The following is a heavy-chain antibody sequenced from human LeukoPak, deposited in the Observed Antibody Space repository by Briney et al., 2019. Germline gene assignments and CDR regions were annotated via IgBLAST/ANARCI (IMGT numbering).Heavy chain of an antibody. D-gene: IGHD6-13*01. Sequence: SETLSLTCTVSGGSISRYYWSWIRQPPGKGLEWIGYKDYSGSTNYNRSLKSRVSISVDTSKNQFSLKLSSVTAADTAVYYCARVYYSSSYDYWYFDLWGRGTLVTVSS. CDR1: GGSISRYY. J-gene: IGHJ2*01. CDR3: ARVYYSSSYDYWYFDL. CDR2: KDYSGST. V-gene: IGHV4-59*01.